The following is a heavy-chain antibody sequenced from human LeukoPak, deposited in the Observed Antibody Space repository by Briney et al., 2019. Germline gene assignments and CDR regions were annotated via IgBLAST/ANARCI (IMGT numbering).Heavy chain of an antibody. Sequence: ASVKVSGKASGYTFTSYGISWVRQAPGQGLEWMEWISAYNGNTNYAQKLQGRVTMTTDTSTSTAYMELRSLRSDDTAVYYCARADILVYYYYYGMDVWGQGTTVTVSS. D-gene: IGHD3-9*01. CDR2: ISAYNGNT. J-gene: IGHJ6*02. CDR1: GYTFTSYG. CDR3: ARADILVYYYYYGMDV. V-gene: IGHV1-18*01.